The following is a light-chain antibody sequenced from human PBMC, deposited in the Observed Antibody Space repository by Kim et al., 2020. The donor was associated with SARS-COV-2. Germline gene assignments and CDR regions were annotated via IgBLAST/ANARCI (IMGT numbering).Light chain of an antibody. CDR1: QGISRW. CDR2: DAA. V-gene: IGKV1-5*01. Sequence: ASVGDRVTITWLARQGISRWLAWYQQKRGKAPKFLIYDAASLGSGVPSRFSGSGSGTEFTLTISSLQPEDFATYYCQPSNSFVFTFGRGTKLEI. J-gene: IGKJ2*01. CDR3: QPSNSFVFT.